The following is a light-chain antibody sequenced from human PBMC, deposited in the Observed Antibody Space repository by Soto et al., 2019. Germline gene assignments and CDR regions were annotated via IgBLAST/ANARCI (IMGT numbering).Light chain of an antibody. CDR3: QQTSSAPFT. J-gene: IGKJ3*01. Sequence: DIPMTQSPHSLSAAVGDRVTITCRASQNINTYLNWYQQKPGKAPKLLIFDAASLQSGVPSRFSGSGSRTDFTLTITSLQPEDFATYYCQQTSSAPFTFGPGTKVDIK. V-gene: IGKV1-39*01. CDR2: DAA. CDR1: QNINTY.